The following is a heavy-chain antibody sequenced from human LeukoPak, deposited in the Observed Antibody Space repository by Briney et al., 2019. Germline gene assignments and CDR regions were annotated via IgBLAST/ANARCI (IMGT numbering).Heavy chain of an antibody. D-gene: IGHD3-3*01. CDR1: GGTFSNYA. CDR3: AKYALREIFFGDF. J-gene: IGHJ4*02. CDR2: IIPIFGTA. V-gene: IGHV1-69*06. Sequence: ASVKVSCKASGGTFSNYAISWVRQAPGQGLEWMGGIIPIFGTANYAQKFRGRVTITADKSTRTAYMELSSLRSEDTAVYYCAKYALREIFFGDFWGQGTLVAVSS.